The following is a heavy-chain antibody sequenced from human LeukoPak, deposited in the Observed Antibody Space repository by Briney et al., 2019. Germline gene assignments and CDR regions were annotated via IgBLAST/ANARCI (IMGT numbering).Heavy chain of an antibody. CDR1: GGTFSSYA. Sequence: SVKVSCKASGGTFSSYAISGVRQAPGQGLEWMGGIIPIFGTANYAQKFQGRVTITADESTSTAYMELSSLRSEDTAVYYCARAISLVPAAMDYWGQGTLVTVSS. CDR3: ARAISLVPAAMDY. J-gene: IGHJ4*02. D-gene: IGHD2-2*01. V-gene: IGHV1-69*13. CDR2: IIPIFGTA.